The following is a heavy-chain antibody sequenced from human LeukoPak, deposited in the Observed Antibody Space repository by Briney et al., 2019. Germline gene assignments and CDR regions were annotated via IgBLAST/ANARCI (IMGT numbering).Heavy chain of an antibody. D-gene: IGHD6-13*01. J-gene: IGHJ5*02. CDR2: INSDGSST. CDR1: GFPGITFSNAW. Sequence: GGSLRLSCAASGFPGITFSNAWMNWVRQAPGKGLVWVSRINSDGSSTSYADSVKGRFTISRDNAKNTLYLQMNSLRAEDTAVYYCTREKSRYSSSRSSGVWFDPWGQGTLVTVSS. CDR3: TREKSRYSSSRSSGVWFDP. V-gene: IGHV3-74*01.